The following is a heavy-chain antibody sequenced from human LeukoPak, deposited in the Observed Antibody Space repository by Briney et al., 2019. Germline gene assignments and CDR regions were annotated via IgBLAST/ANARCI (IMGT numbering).Heavy chain of an antibody. Sequence: PGGSLRLSCAASGFTFSSYSMNWVRQAPGKGLEWVSSISSSISYIYYADSVKGRFTISRDNAKNSLYLQMNSLRAEDTAVYYCASLRVTHYYYYMDVWGKGTTVTVSS. CDR2: ISSSISYI. J-gene: IGHJ6*03. CDR1: GFTFSSYS. V-gene: IGHV3-21*01. D-gene: IGHD5-18*01. CDR3: ASLRVTHYYYYMDV.